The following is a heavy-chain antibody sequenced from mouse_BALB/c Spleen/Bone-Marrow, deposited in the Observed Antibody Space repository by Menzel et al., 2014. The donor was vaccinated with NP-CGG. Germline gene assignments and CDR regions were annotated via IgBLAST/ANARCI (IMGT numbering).Heavy chain of an antibody. J-gene: IGHJ3*01. CDR2: INTYSGNT. Sequence: QVQLQQSGPELVRPGVSVKISCKGSGYTFTDYAMHWVKQSHAKSLEWIGVINTYSGNTNYNQNFKGKATMTVDKSSSTAFMELARLTYEDSAVNYCAREGYASTAWFAYWGQGTLVTVSA. CDR3: AREGYASTAWFAY. V-gene: IGHV1-67*01. CDR1: GYTFTDYA. D-gene: IGHD1-1*01.